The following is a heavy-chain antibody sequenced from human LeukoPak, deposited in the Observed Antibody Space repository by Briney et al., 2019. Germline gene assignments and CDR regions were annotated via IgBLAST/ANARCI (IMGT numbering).Heavy chain of an antibody. J-gene: IGHJ5*02. Sequence: ASVKVSCKVSGYTLTELSMHWVRQAPGKGLEWMGGFDPEDGETIYAQKFQGRVTMTEDTSTDTAYMELSSLRSEDTAVYYCARGLRDCSSTSCYNWFDPWGQGTLVTVSS. D-gene: IGHD2-2*01. V-gene: IGHV1-24*01. CDR1: GYTLTELS. CDR2: FDPEDGET. CDR3: ARGLRDCSSTSCYNWFDP.